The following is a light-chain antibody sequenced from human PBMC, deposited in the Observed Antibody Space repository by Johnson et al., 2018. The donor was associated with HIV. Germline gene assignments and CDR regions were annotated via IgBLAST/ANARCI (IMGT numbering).Light chain of an antibody. CDR3: GTWDSSLSAYV. J-gene: IGLJ1*01. CDR2: YNN. V-gene: IGLV1-51*01. CDR1: SSNIGNNF. Sequence: QSVLTQPPSVSAAPGQRVTISCFGSSSNIGNNFVSWYQQFPGTAPKLLIYYNNKRPSGIADRFSGSKSGTSAILDITGLQTGDEADYYCGTWDSSLSAYVFGTGTKVTVL.